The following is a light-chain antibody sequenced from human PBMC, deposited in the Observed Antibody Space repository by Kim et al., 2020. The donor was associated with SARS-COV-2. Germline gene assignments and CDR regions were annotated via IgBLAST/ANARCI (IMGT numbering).Light chain of an antibody. Sequence: DIQMTQSPSSLSASVGDRVTITFRASQDISDDLGWYQQKPGKAPQLLIYAASTLQSGVPSRFSGSGSGTEFTLTIRSLQPEDFATYFCLQMDTDPPTFGGGTKVDIK. CDR1: QDISDD. J-gene: IGKJ4*01. CDR2: AAS. CDR3: LQMDTDPPT. V-gene: IGKV1-17*01.